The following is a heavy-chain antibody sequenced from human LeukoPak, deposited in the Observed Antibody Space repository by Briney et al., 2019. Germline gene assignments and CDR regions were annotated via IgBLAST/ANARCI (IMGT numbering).Heavy chain of an antibody. CDR1: GYTFTGYY. CDR2: INPNSGGT. Sequence: ASVKVSCKASGYTFTGYYMHWVRQAPGQGLEWMGWINPNSGGTNYAQKFQGRVTITSDTSIRTAYMELSRLRSDDTAVSFFARYLGAVTTLGYYYYYYMDVWGKGTTVTVSS. D-gene: IGHD4-17*01. CDR3: ARYLGAVTTLGYYYYYYMDV. V-gene: IGHV1-2*02. J-gene: IGHJ6*03.